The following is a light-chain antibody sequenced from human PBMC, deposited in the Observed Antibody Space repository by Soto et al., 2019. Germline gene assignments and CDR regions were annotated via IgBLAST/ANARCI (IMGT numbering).Light chain of an antibody. Sequence: EIVLTQSPATLSLSPGERATLSCRASQSVSSYLAWYQQKPGQAPRLLIYDASNRATGIPARFSGSGSGTDFTLTINSLEPDDFAVYYCQQRSNWPRITFGPGTKVDIK. CDR3: QQRSNWPRIT. CDR1: QSVSSY. CDR2: DAS. V-gene: IGKV3-11*01. J-gene: IGKJ3*01.